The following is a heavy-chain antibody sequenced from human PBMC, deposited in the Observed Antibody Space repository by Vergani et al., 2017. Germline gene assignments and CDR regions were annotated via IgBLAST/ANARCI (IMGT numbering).Heavy chain of an antibody. J-gene: IGHJ4*02. D-gene: IGHD3-22*01. CDR2: INPNSGGT. CDR3: ATTNSGYFGFDY. Sequence: QVQLVQSGSELKKPGASVKVSCKASGYTFTSYAMNWVRQAPGQGLEWMGWINPNSGGTRYSQKFQGRVTMTRDTSISTAYMELSRLRSDDTALYYCATTNSGYFGFDYWGQGTLVTVSS. V-gene: IGHV1-2*02. CDR1: GYTFTSYA.